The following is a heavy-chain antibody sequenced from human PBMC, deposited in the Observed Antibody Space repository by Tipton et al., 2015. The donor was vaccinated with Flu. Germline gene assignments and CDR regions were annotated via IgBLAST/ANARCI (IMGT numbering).Heavy chain of an antibody. CDR2: LSGSSSSA. V-gene: IGHV3-23*01. CDR3: AKGLSPSYYDILTVFDY. J-gene: IGHJ4*02. Sequence: SLRLSCVASGFSFSNYAMGWVRQAPGKGLEWVSFLSGSSSSAHYADCVKGRFTTSRDNSEKTLYLHMKKLRVEDTAKYDCAKGLSPSYYDILTVFDYWGQAALVTVSS. D-gene: IGHD3-9*01. CDR1: GFSFSNYA.